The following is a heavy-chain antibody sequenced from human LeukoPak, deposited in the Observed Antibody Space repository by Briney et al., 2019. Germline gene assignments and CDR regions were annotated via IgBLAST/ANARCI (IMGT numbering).Heavy chain of an antibody. D-gene: IGHD3-22*01. V-gene: IGHV4-39*01. CDR3: ARLPTVVVITTRFDYFDY. Sequence: SETLSLTCTVSGGSIRSDSHYWGWIRQPPGKGLEWIGSIYYSGSTYYSPSPKSRVTISVDTSKHQFSLKVSSVTAADTAVYYCARLPTVVVITTRFDYFDYWGQGTLVTVSS. CDR1: GGSIRSDSHY. CDR2: IYYSGST. J-gene: IGHJ4*02.